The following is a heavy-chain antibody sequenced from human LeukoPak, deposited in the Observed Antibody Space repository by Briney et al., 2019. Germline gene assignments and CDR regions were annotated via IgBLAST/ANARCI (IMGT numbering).Heavy chain of an antibody. D-gene: IGHD3-10*01. CDR3: ARRLGLGFGEYSNNWFDP. CDR2: IKEDGSEK. J-gene: IGHJ5*02. V-gene: IGHV3-7*01. Sequence: PGGSLRLSCAASGFTFSGYWMSWVRQAPGKGLEWVANIKEDGSEKYYVDSVKGRFTISRDNAKNSLYMKMNSLRAEDTAVYYCARRLGLGFGEYSNNWFDPWGQGTLVTVSS. CDR1: GFTFSGYW.